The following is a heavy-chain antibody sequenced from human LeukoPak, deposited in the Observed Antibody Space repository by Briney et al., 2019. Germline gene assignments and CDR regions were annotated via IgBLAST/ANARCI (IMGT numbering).Heavy chain of an antibody. J-gene: IGHJ4*02. CDR1: GFTFSSYA. CDR3: ARDDAMDGTN. V-gene: IGHV3-30-3*01. CDR2: ISYDGSNK. D-gene: IGHD1-26*01. Sequence: GGSLRLSCAASGFTFSSYAMHWVRQAPGKGLEWVAVISYDGSNKYYADSVKGRFTISRDNSKNTLYLQMNSLRAADTAVYYCARDDAMDGTNWGQGTLVTVSS.